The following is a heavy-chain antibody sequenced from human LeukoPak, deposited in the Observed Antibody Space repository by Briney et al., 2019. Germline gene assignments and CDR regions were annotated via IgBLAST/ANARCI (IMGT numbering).Heavy chain of an antibody. J-gene: IGHJ4*02. Sequence: PGRSLRLSCAASGFSFSSYGMHWVRQAPGKGLEWVAVISYDGSNKYYADSVKGRFTISRDNSKNTLYLQMNSLRAEDTAVYYCAKGGPFGVLTPYYFDYWGQGTLVTVSS. CDR3: AKGGPFGVLTPYYFDY. CDR1: GFSFSSYG. CDR2: ISYDGSNK. D-gene: IGHD3-3*01. V-gene: IGHV3-30*18.